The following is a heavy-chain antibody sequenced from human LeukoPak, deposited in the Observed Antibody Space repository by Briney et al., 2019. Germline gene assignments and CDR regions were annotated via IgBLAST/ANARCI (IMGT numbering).Heavy chain of an antibody. D-gene: IGHD6-19*01. J-gene: IGHJ4*02. V-gene: IGHV3-23*01. CDR3: AKDVAPDSGWDLDY. CDR1: GLTFSTYS. Sequence: GGSLRLSCAVSGLTFSTYSMTWVRQGPGKGLKWVSSIYNSGAKIFYADSVKGRFTISRDNSKNMLYLQMNSLRVEDTAVYYCAKDVAPDSGWDLDYWGQGTLVTVSS. CDR2: IYNSGAKI.